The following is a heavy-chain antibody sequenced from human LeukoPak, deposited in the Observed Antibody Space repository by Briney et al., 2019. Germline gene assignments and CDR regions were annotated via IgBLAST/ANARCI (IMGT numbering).Heavy chain of an antibody. D-gene: IGHD5-12*01. J-gene: IGHJ4*02. CDR3: ARGSDYDWRSFDC. V-gene: IGHV3-72*01. Sequence: PGGSLRLSCAASGFTFSNAWMNWVRQAPGKGLEWVGRSRNKANRYTTEYAASVKGRFTISRDDSKNSLYLQMNSLKTEDTAVYYCARGSDYDWRSFDCWGQGTPVTVSS. CDR1: GFTFSNAW. CDR2: SRNKANRYTT.